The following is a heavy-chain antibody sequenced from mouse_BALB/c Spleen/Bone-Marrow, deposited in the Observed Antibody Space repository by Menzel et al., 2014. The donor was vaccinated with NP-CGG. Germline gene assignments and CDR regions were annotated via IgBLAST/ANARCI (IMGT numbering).Heavy chain of an antibody. CDR1: GYTFTDYW. J-gene: IGHJ3*01. Sequence: VQLQQSGAELVKPGAPVKLSCKASGYTFTDYWMNWVKPGPGRGLEWIGRIDPSDSETHYNQKFKDKATLTVDKSSTTAYIQLSNLTSEDSAVYYCARTAYWGQGTLVTVSA. CDR2: IDPSDSET. V-gene: IGHV1-69*02. CDR3: ARTAY.